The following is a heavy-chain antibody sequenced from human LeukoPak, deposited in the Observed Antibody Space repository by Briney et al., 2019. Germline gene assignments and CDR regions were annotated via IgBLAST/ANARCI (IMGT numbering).Heavy chain of an antibody. Sequence: PSETLSLTCTVSGYSISSGYYWGWIRQPPGKVLEWIGSIYHSGSTYYNPSLKSRVTISVDTSKNQFSLKLSSVTADDTAVCYYARENYDILTGTHSDYWGQGTLVTVSS. V-gene: IGHV4-38-2*02. D-gene: IGHD3-9*01. CDR2: IYHSGST. J-gene: IGHJ4*02. CDR3: ARENYDILTGTHSDY. CDR1: GYSISSGYY.